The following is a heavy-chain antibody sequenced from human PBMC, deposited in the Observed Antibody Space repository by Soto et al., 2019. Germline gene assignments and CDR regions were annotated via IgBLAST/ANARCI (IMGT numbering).Heavy chain of an antibody. CDR3: ARTSAAGTSSYGMDV. D-gene: IGHD6-13*01. V-gene: IGHV1-2*04. CDR1: GYTFTSYY. Sequence: ASVKVSCKASGYTFTSYYMNWVRQAPGQGLEWMGWINPNSGGTNYAQKFQGWVTMTRDTSISTAYMELSRLRSDDTAVYYCARTSAAGTSSYGMDVWGQGTTVTVSS. J-gene: IGHJ6*02. CDR2: INPNSGGT.